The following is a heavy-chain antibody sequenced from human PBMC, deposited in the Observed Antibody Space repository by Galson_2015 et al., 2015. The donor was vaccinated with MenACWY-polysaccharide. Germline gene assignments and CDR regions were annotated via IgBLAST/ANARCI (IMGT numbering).Heavy chain of an antibody. D-gene: IGHD6-6*01. Sequence: SLRLSCAASGFTFSSYGMHWVRQAPGKGLEWVAVIWYDGSNKYYADSVKGRFTISRDNSKNTLYLQMNSLRAEDTAVYYCARDGGAARPKYYFDYWGQGTLVTVSS. J-gene: IGHJ4*02. CDR2: IWYDGSNK. CDR1: GFTFSSYG. V-gene: IGHV3-33*01. CDR3: ARDGGAARPKYYFDY.